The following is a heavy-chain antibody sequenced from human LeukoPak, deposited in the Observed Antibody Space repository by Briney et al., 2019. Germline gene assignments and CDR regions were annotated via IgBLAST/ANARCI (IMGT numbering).Heavy chain of an antibody. CDR2: ISGSGGTT. CDR3: AKVYSSGWFDAFDI. CDR1: GFTFSSYA. J-gene: IGHJ3*02. V-gene: IGHV3-23*01. Sequence: GGSLRLSCAASGFTFSSYAMNWVRQAPGKGLEWASGISGSGGTTYYADSVKGRFTISRDNAKNTLHLQMNSLRAEDTAVYYCAKVYSSGWFDAFDIWGQGTMVTVSS. D-gene: IGHD6-19*01.